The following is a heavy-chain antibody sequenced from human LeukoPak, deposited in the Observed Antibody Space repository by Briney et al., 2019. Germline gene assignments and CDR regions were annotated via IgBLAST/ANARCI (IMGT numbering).Heavy chain of an antibody. V-gene: IGHV4-34*01. Sequence: SETLSLTCAVYGGSFSGYYWSWIRQPPGKGLEWIGEINHSGSTNYNPSLRSRVTISVDTSKNQFSLKLNSVTAADTAVYYCARAPDYGDYGDWGQGTLVTVSS. J-gene: IGHJ4*02. D-gene: IGHD4-17*01. CDR1: GGSFSGYY. CDR2: INHSGST. CDR3: ARAPDYGDYGD.